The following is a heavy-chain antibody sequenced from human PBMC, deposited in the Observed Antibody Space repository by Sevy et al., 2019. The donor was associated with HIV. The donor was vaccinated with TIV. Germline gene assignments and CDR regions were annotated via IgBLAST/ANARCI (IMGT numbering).Heavy chain of an antibody. CDR1: GFTFGDYA. D-gene: IGHD3-3*01. Sequence: GGSLRLSCTGSGFTFGDYAMSWIRQAAGKGLEWVGFIRSQTYGGTTEYAASVKGRFTISRDNSKSIAYLQMNSLKTEDTAVYYCTRVLGTISPYYYYGLDVWGQGTTVTVSS. CDR2: IRSQTYGGTT. V-gene: IGHV3-49*03. J-gene: IGHJ6*02. CDR3: TRVLGTISPYYYYGLDV.